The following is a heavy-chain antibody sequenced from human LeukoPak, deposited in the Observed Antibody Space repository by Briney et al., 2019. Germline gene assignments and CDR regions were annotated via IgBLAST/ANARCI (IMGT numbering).Heavy chain of an antibody. V-gene: IGHV3-48*01. CDR3: ARDGVVVAATAYYYYYMDV. D-gene: IGHD2-15*01. CDR1: GFTFSSYG. J-gene: IGHJ6*03. CDR2: ISSSSSTI. Sequence: GGSLRLSCAASGFTFSSYGMTWVRQAPGKGLEWVSYISSSSSTIYYADSVKGRFTISRDNAKNSLYLQMNSLRAEDTAVYYCARDGVVVAATAYYYYYMDVWGKGTTVTVSS.